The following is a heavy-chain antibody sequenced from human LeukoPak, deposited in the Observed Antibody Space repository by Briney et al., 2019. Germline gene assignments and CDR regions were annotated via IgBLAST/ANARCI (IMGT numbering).Heavy chain of an antibody. Sequence: GASVKVSCKVSGYTFTESSMHWVRQAPGKGLEWMGGFDPEDGETIYAQKFQGRVTMTEDTSTDTAYMELSSLRSEDTAVYYCATDQSSGYYYFDYWGQGTLVTVSS. V-gene: IGHV1-24*01. J-gene: IGHJ4*02. CDR2: FDPEDGET. CDR3: ATDQSSGYYYFDY. CDR1: GYTFTESS. D-gene: IGHD3-22*01.